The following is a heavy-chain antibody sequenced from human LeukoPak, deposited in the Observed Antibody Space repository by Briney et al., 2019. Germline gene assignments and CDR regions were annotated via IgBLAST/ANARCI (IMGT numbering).Heavy chain of an antibody. CDR3: PRGRTDYLPNFYC. Sequence: PGGSLRLSCAASGFTFSNCAMSWVRQAPGKGLEWVSSIRGSGGSTYYADSVMGRFTISRDNAKNSLYLQMNSLRAEDTAVYYCPRGRTDYLPNFYCWGQGTLVTVSS. D-gene: IGHD4-11*01. J-gene: IGHJ4*02. CDR2: IRGSGGST. CDR1: GFTFSNCA. V-gene: IGHV3-23*01.